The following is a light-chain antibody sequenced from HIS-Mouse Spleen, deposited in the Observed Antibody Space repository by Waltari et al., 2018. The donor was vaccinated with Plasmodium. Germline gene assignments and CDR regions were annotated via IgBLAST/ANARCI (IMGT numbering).Light chain of an antibody. CDR3: KQYNNWSFT. Sequence: EIVMTQSPATMSVSPGERATLSCRSSQSVSSNVAWYQQKPGQAPRLLIYGASTRSTGIPARFSGSGSATEFTLTISSLQSEVFAVHYCKQYNNWSFTFGPGTKVDIK. CDR1: QSVSSN. V-gene: IGKV3-15*01. J-gene: IGKJ3*01. CDR2: GAS.